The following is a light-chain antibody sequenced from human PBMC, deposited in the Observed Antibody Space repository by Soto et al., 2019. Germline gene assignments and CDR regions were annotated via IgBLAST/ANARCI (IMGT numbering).Light chain of an antibody. J-gene: IGLJ3*02. V-gene: IGLV2-14*01. CDR1: SSDVGFYNY. CDR3: SSYTSSTTWV. CDR2: DVG. Sequence: QSALTQPASVSGSPGQSITISCTGTSSDVGFYNYVSWYQQHPGKAPKLMIYDVGNRPSGVSNRFSGSKSGNTASLTISGLQAEDEADYYCSSYTSSTTWVFGGGTKVTVL.